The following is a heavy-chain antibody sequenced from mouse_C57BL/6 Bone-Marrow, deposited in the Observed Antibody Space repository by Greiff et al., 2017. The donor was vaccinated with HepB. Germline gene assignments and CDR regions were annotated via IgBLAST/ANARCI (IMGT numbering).Heavy chain of an antibody. J-gene: IGHJ3*01. Sequence: QVQLQQPGTELVKPGASVKLSCKASGYTFTSYWMHWVQQRPGQGLEWIGNINPSNGGTNYNEKFKSKATLTVDKSSSTAYMQLSSLTSEDSEVYYCARYDGSSQEWFAYWGQGTLVTVSA. D-gene: IGHD1-1*01. CDR3: ARYDGSSQEWFAY. V-gene: IGHV1-53*01. CDR1: GYTFTSYW. CDR2: INPSNGGT.